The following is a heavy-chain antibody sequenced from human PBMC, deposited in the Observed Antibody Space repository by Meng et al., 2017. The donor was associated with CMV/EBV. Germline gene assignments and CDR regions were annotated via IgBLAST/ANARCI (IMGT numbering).Heavy chain of an antibody. Sequence: WGHVLLMPLVPLLRTCAFLGGSFSGYYWSWIRQPPGKGLEWIGEINHSGSTNYNPSLKSRVTISVDTSKNQFSLKLSSVTAADTAVYYCARGRGVGDYVWGSYRSRGVYFDYWGQGTLVTVSS. CDR2: INHSGST. V-gene: IGHV4-34*01. CDR3: ARGRGVGDYVWGSYRSRGVYFDY. D-gene: IGHD3-16*02. CDR1: GGSFSGYY. J-gene: IGHJ4*02.